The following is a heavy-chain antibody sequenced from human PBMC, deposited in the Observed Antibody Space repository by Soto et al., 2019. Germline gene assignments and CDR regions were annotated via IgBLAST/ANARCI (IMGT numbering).Heavy chain of an antibody. Sequence: ASVKVSRKTSRYIFTGYSLHWVRQAPGQGLERVGWINPNSGDTQYAHKFQGRVILTRDSSISTVYMELSGLTSDDTAVYYCAREASAMVSCDYWGRGTLLTVSS. CDR3: AREASAMVSCDY. J-gene: IGHJ4*02. V-gene: IGHV1-2*07. CDR2: INPNSGDT. D-gene: IGHD5-18*01. CDR1: RYIFTGYS.